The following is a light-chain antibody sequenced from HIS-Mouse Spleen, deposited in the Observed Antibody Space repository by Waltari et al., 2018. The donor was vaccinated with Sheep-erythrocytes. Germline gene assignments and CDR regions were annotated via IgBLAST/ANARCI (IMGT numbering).Light chain of an antibody. V-gene: IGKV1-12*01. CDR2: AAS. J-gene: IGKJ1*01. CDR3: QQANSFPQT. Sequence: DIQMTQSPSSVSASVGDRVTITCRASQVISSWLAWYQQKPGKAPKLLIYAASSLQSGVPSRFSGSGSGTDFTLTISSLQTEDFATYYCQQANSFPQTFGQGTKVEIK. CDR1: QVISSW.